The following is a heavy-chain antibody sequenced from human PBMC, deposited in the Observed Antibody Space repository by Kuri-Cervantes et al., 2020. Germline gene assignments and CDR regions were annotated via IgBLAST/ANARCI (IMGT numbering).Heavy chain of an antibody. J-gene: IGHJ6*02. CDR1: GFTFSSYA. D-gene: IGHD3-16*01. Sequence: GESLKISCAASGFTFSSYAMHWVRQAPGKGLEWVVVISYDGSNKYYADSVKGRFTISRDNSKNTLYLQMNSLRAEDTAVYYCARGNVKAPADGMDVWGQGTTVTVSS. CDR3: ARGNVKAPADGMDV. CDR2: ISYDGSNK. V-gene: IGHV3-30-3*01.